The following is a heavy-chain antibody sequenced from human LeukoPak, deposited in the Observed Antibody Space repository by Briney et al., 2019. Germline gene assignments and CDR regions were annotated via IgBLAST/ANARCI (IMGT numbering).Heavy chain of an antibody. Sequence: GGSLRLSCAASGFTVSNNYMSWVRQAPGKGLEWVSVIYSGGSTYYADSVKGRFTISRDNSKNTLYLQMNSLRAEDTAVYYCASPLYGDYYYYYYGMDVWGQGTTVTVSS. CDR1: GFTVSNNY. CDR3: ASPLYGDYYYYYYGMDV. CDR2: IYSGGST. J-gene: IGHJ6*02. D-gene: IGHD4-17*01. V-gene: IGHV3-53*01.